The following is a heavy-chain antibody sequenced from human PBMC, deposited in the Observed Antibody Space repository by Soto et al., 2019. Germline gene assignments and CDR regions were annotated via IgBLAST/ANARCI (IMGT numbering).Heavy chain of an antibody. CDR3: ARDRAGYYSHFVY. Sequence: QVYLVQSGAEVKKPGSSVKVSCKALRGTFTNYAFSWVRQAPGQGLEWMGGIMPFFGSGNYAQKFQGRINITADESTSSVYLELTSLRSADTAVYYWARDRAGYYSHFVYWGQGTLVTVSS. V-gene: IGHV1-69*01. J-gene: IGHJ4*02. D-gene: IGHD3-22*01. CDR1: RGTFTNYA. CDR2: IMPFFGSG.